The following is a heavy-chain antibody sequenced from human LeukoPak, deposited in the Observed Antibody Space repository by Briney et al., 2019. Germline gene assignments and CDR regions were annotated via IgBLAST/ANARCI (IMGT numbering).Heavy chain of an antibody. D-gene: IGHD2-2*02. J-gene: IGHJ4*02. Sequence: GGSLRLSCAASGFTFSSYSMNWVRQAPGKGLEWVSSISSSSSYIYYADSVKGRFTISRDNAKNSLYLQMNSLRAEDTAVYYCAREGVPAAITDYWSQGTLVTVSS. CDR2: ISSSSSYI. CDR3: AREGVPAAITDY. V-gene: IGHV3-21*01. CDR1: GFTFSSYS.